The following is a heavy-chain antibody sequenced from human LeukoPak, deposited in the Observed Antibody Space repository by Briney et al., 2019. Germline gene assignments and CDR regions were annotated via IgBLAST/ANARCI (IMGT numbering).Heavy chain of an antibody. CDR3: ARMIGGYCSGGSCYSGNYFDY. D-gene: IGHD2-15*01. CDR1: GGSISSYY. V-gene: IGHV4-59*01. Sequence: SETLSLTCTVSGGSISSYYWSWIRQPPGKELEWIGYIYYSGSTNYNPSLKSRVTISVDTSKNQFSLKLSSVTAADTAVYYCARMIGGYCSGGSCYSGNYFDYWGQGTLVTVSS. J-gene: IGHJ4*02. CDR2: IYYSGST.